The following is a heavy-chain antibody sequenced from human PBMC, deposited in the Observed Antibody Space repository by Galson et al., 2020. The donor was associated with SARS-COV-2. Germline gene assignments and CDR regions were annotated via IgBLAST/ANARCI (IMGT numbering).Heavy chain of an antibody. D-gene: IGHD3-22*01. CDR2: ISSSSSYI. V-gene: IGHV3-21*01. CDR1: GFTFSSYS. CDR3: ARDLMQPDSSGYYYQPDAFDI. J-gene: IGHJ3*02. Sequence: AGGSLRLSCAASGFTFSSYSMNWVRQAPGKGLEWVSSISSSSSYIYYADSVKGRFTISRDNAKNSLYLQMNSLRAEDTAVYYCARDLMQPDSSGYYYQPDAFDIWGQGTMVTVSS.